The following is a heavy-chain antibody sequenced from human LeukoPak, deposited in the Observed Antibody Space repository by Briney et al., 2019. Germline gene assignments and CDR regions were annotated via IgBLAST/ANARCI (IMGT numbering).Heavy chain of an antibody. J-gene: IGHJ4*02. CDR1: GFTFSSYE. CDR2: ISSSGSTI. Sequence: PGGSLRLSCAASGFTFSSYEMNWVRQAPGKGLEWVSYISSSGSTIYYADSVKGRFTISRDNAKNSLYLQMNSLRAEGTAVYYCARAWGSGSYFDYWGQGTLVTVSS. CDR3: ARAWGSGSYFDY. V-gene: IGHV3-48*03. D-gene: IGHD3-10*01.